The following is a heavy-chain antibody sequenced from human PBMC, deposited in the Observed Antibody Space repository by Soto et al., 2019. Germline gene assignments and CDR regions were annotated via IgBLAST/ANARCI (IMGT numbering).Heavy chain of an antibody. CDR1: GFNVSNNY. Sequence: PGGSLRLSCVVSGFNVSNNYFSWVRQAPGKGLEWVSILFAAGLTYNSDSVEGRFTISRDNSKNTVDLQMNSLRADDTALYYCARGSPIATRAFDIWGQGTMVTVSS. V-gene: IGHV3-53*01. J-gene: IGHJ3*02. CDR2: LFAAGLT. CDR3: ARGSPIATRAFDI.